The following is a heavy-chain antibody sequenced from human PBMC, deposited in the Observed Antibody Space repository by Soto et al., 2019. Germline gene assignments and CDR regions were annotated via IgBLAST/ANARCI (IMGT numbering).Heavy chain of an antibody. CDR1: GFTFSSYG. Sequence: LRLSCAASGFTFSSYGMHWVRQAPGKGLEWVAVIWYDGSNKYYADSVKGRFTISRDNSKNTLYLQMNSLRAEDTAVYYCARGNGRITIFGVVTSYYFDYWGQGTLVTVSS. CDR2: IWYDGSNK. J-gene: IGHJ4*02. D-gene: IGHD3-3*01. V-gene: IGHV3-33*01. CDR3: ARGNGRITIFGVVTSYYFDY.